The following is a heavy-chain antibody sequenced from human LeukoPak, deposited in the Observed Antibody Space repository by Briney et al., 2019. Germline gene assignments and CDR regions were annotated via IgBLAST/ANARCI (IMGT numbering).Heavy chain of an antibody. CDR2: SNEDGSTT. CDR1: GFTFSSNW. V-gene: IGHV3-74*01. D-gene: IGHD6-13*01. J-gene: IGHJ4*02. Sequence: GGSLRLSCAASGFTFSSNWMHWVRQAPGKGLVWVSRSNEDGSTTNYADSVKGRFTISRDNSKNTPYLQMNSLRAEDTAVYYCAKDLFSSASDVDYWGQGTLVTVSS. CDR3: AKDLFSSASDVDY.